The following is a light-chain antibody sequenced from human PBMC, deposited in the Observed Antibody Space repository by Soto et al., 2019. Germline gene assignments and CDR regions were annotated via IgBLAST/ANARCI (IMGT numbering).Light chain of an antibody. CDR2: DVT. Sequence: QSALTQPASVSGSPGQSITISCTGTSSDVGGYNFVSWYQQHLGKAPKLMIYDVTNRPSGVSNRFSGSKSGNTASLTISGRQAEDEADYYCSSYTSSTTVVFGGGTQLTVL. J-gene: IGLJ2*01. CDR1: SSDVGGYNF. CDR3: SSYTSSTTVV. V-gene: IGLV2-14*01.